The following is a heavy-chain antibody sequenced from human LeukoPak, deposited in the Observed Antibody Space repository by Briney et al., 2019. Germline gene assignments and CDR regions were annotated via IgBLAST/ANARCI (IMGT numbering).Heavy chain of an antibody. V-gene: IGHV3-48*04. Sequence: PGGSLRLSCAASRFTFSNYGVNWVRQAPGKGLEWVSYINSRSSTIYYADSVRGRFTISRDNAKNSLYLQMNSLRAEDTAVYYCARDLDYGDYRLDYWGQGTLVTVSS. CDR1: RFTFSNYG. CDR2: INSRSSTI. CDR3: ARDLDYGDYRLDY. D-gene: IGHD4-17*01. J-gene: IGHJ4*02.